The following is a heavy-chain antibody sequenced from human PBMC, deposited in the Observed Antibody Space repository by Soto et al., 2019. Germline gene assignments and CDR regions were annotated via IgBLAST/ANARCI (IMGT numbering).Heavy chain of an antibody. D-gene: IGHD3-22*01. CDR3: CKAGVVLITNAVAPAY. CDR2: ISGSGGDK. J-gene: IGHJ4*02. V-gene: IGHV3-23*01. CDR1: GFTFSSYA. Sequence: EVQLLESGGGLVQPGGSLRLSCAASGFTFSSYAMSWVRQAPGKGLEWVSGISGSGGDKYYAASVKGRITISRDDYKNNMYYQMKSLRGEDTAVYYCCKAGVVLITNAVAPAYWGQGTMVTVSS.